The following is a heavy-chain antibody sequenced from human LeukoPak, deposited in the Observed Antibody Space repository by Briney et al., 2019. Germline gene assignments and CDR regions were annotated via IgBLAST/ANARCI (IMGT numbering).Heavy chain of an antibody. CDR2: IYTSGST. D-gene: IGHD1-7*01. V-gene: IGHV4-61*02. CDR1: GGAISSGTFY. CDR3: ERVNWNYGHWFDP. J-gene: IGHJ5*02. Sequence: SETLSLTCTVYGGAISSGTFYWSWIRQPAGEGLEWIGRIYTSGSTDYNPSLKSRVNISIDTSKNQFSLKLGSVTAADTAVYYCERVNWNYGHWFDPWGQGTLVTVSS.